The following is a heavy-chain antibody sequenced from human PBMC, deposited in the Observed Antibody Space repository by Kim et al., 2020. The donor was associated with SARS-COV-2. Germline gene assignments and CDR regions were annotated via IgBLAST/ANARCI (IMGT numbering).Heavy chain of an antibody. J-gene: IGHJ4*02. Sequence: GGSLRLSCAASGFTFSSYAMSWVRQAPGKGLEWVSAISGSGGSTYYADSVKGRFTISRDNSKNTLYLQMNSLRAEDTAVYYCAKVKNYYDSSGYYPYYFDYWGQGTLVTVSS. CDR2: ISGSGGST. D-gene: IGHD3-22*01. V-gene: IGHV3-23*01. CDR1: GFTFSSYA. CDR3: AKVKNYYDSSGYYPYYFDY.